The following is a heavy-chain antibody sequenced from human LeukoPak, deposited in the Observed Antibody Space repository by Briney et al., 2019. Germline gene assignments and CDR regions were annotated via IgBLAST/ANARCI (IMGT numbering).Heavy chain of an antibody. V-gene: IGHV1-69*13. J-gene: IGHJ6*03. CDR1: GGTFSSYA. CDR2: IIPIFGTA. Sequence: SVKVSCKASGGTFSSYAISWVRQAPGQGLEWMGGIIPIFGTANYAQKFQGRVTITADESTSTAYMELSSLRSEDTAVYYCARPSEFNIVVVPAATDYYYYMDVWGKGTTVTVSS. D-gene: IGHD2-2*01. CDR3: ARPSEFNIVVVPAATDYYYYMDV.